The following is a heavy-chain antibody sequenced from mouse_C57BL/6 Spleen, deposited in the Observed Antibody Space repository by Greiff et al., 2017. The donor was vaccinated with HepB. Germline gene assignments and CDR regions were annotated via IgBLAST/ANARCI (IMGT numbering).Heavy chain of an antibody. J-gene: IGHJ2*01. Sequence: DVHLVESGGGLVKPEGSLKLSCAASGFTFSDYGMHWVRQAPEKGLEWVAYISSGSSTIYYADTVKGRFTISRDNAKNTLFLQMTSLRSEDTAMYYCARAGITTVVAPNYWGQGTTLTVSS. V-gene: IGHV5-17*01. CDR2: ISSGSSTI. D-gene: IGHD1-1*01. CDR3: ARAGITTVVAPNY. CDR1: GFTFSDYG.